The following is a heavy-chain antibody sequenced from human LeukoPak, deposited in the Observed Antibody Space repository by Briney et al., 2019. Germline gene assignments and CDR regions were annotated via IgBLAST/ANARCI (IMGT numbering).Heavy chain of an antibody. Sequence: PGGSLRLSCAASGFTFSSYDMHWVRQATGKGLEWVSAIGTAGDTYYPGSVKGRFTISRENAKNSLYLQMNSLRAGDTAVYYCAKSTWIQLWLPDYYFDYWGQGTLVTVSS. J-gene: IGHJ4*02. CDR1: GFTFSSYD. CDR2: IGTAGDT. CDR3: AKSTWIQLWLPDYYFDY. V-gene: IGHV3-13*01. D-gene: IGHD5-18*01.